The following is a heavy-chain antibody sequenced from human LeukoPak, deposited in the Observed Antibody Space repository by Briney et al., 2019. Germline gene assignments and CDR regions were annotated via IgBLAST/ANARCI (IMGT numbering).Heavy chain of an antibody. CDR1: GFTFSSYG. D-gene: IGHD3-3*01. Sequence: GGSLRLSRAASGFTFSSYGMHWVRQAPGKGLEWVAVISYDGSNKYYADSVKGRFTISRDNSKNTLYLQMNSLRAEDTAVYYCAKDRITIFGEVDVWGQGTTVTVSS. CDR3: AKDRITIFGEVDV. CDR2: ISYDGSNK. J-gene: IGHJ6*02. V-gene: IGHV3-30*18.